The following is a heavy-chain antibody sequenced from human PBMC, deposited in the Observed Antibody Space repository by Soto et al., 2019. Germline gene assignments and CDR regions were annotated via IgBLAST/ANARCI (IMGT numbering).Heavy chain of an antibody. Sequence: QITLKESGPTLVKPTQTLTLTCTFSGFSLSTRGVGVGWIRQPPGKAVEWLALIYWYDDRRDSPSLKSRLTITKDTSKNPVVLTMTNMDPVDTATYYCARDLWFGDLLGYGIDYCGQGPLVTVSS. D-gene: IGHD3-10*01. V-gene: IGHV2-5*01. CDR1: GFSLSTRGVG. CDR3: ARDLWFGDLLGYGIDY. J-gene: IGHJ4*02. CDR2: IYWYDDR.